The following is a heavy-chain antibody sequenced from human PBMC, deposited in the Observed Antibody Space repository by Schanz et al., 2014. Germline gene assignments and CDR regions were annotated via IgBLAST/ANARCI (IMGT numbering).Heavy chain of an antibody. CDR1: GITLSGYG. D-gene: IGHD2-21*02. V-gene: IGHV3-NL1*01. CDR3: ARPSDSSWYMDV. CDR2: ITGGGST. J-gene: IGHJ6*03. Sequence: QVQLVESGGGVVQPGRSLRLSCAASGITLSGYGLHWVRQAPGKGLEWISAITGGGSTHYIDSVKGRFTISSDDSKNMVYLQMDSLRAEDTAVYYCARPSDSSWYMDVWGKGTTVTVSS.